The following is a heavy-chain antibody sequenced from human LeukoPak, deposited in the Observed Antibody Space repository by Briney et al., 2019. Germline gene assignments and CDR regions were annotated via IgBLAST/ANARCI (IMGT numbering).Heavy chain of an antibody. CDR3: ARDLRSYYYDSSGYYLGGDY. J-gene: IGHJ4*02. CDR2: ISGSGGST. D-gene: IGHD3-22*01. Sequence: PGGSLRLSCAASGFTFSSYAMSWVRHAPGKGVEWVSAISGSGGSTYYADSVKGGFTISRDNSKNTLYLQMNSLRAEDTAVYYCARDLRSYYYDSSGYYLGGDYWGQGTLVTVSS. CDR1: GFTFSSYA. V-gene: IGHV3-23*01.